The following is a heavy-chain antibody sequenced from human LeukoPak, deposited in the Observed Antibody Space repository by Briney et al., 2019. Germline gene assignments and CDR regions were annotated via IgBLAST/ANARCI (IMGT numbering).Heavy chain of an antibody. Sequence: PSQTLSLTCTVSGGSISSGGYYWSWIRQHPGKGLEWIGYIYYSGSTYYNPSLKSRVTISVDTSKNQFSLKLSSVTAADTAVYYCAGVIVATITPFFDYWGQGTLVTVSS. CDR1: GGSISSGGYY. J-gene: IGHJ4*02. CDR2: IYYSGST. CDR3: AGVIVATITPFFDY. D-gene: IGHD5-12*01. V-gene: IGHV4-31*03.